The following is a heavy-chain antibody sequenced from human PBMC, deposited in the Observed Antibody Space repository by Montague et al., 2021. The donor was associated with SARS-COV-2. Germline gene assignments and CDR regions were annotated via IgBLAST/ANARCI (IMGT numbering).Heavy chain of an antibody. J-gene: IGHJ6*02. D-gene: IGHD3-3*01. CDR1: GGSISTSF. V-gene: IGHV4-59*01. CDR3: ARESRLQYLEWSGSRYDYYGLDV. CDR2: ISFTGGT. Sequence: SETLSLTCTVSGGSISTSFWSWVRQPPGKGLEWIAFISFTGGTNYNPSLKSRVVVSIDTSKSQVSLKVNSVTAADSAVYYCARESRLQYLEWSGSRYDYYGLDVWGQGTTVTVSS.